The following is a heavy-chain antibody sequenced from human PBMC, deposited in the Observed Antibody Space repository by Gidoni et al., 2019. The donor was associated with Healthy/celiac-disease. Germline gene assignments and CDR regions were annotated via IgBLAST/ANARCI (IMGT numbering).Heavy chain of an antibody. D-gene: IGHD5-18*01. J-gene: IGHJ4*02. CDR3: ARNTWGYSYGYFDY. CDR2: IYHSGST. V-gene: IGHV4-4*02. Sequence: LEWIGEIYHSGSTNYNPSLKSRVTISVDKSKNQFSLKLSSVTAADAAVYYCARNTWGYSYGYFDYWGQGTLVTVSS.